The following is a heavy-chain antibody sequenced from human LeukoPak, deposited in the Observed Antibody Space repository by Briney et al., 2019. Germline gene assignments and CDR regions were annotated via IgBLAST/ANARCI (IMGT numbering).Heavy chain of an antibody. Sequence: SETLSLTCAVYGGSFSGYYWSWIRQPPGKGLEWIGEINHSGSTNYNPSLKSRVTISVDTSKNQFSLKLSSVTAADTAVYYCARGQYYYDSSGPIRGFDPWGQGTLVTVSS. CDR2: INHSGST. V-gene: IGHV4-34*01. CDR1: GGSFSGYY. D-gene: IGHD3-22*01. CDR3: ARGQYYYDSSGPIRGFDP. J-gene: IGHJ5*02.